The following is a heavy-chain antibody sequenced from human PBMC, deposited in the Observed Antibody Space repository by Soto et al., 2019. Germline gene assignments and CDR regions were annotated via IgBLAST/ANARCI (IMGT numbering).Heavy chain of an antibody. CDR1: GGSISSSSYY. J-gene: IGHJ4*02. CDR2: IYYSGST. Sequence: SETLSLTCTVSGGSISSSSYYLGWIRQPPGKGLEWIGSIYYSGSTYYNPSLKSRVTISVDTSKNQFSLKLSSVTAADTAVYYCARHYYDTLGYWGQGTLVTVSS. CDR3: ARHYYDTLGY. V-gene: IGHV4-39*01. D-gene: IGHD3-22*01.